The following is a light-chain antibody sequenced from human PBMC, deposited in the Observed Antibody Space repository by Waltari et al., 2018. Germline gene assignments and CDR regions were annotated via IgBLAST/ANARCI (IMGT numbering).Light chain of an antibody. CDR1: QSLLHRNGNND. J-gene: IGKJ1*01. CDR3: MQSLQTLWT. CDR2: LAS. Sequence: DIVMTQSPLSLPVTPGESASISCRSSQSLLHRNGNNDLDWYLQKPGQSPQLLFYLASNLASGVPDRCSGSGSGIDFTLKISRVEAEDVGVYYCMQSLQTLWTFGPGTKVEIK. V-gene: IGKV2-28*01.